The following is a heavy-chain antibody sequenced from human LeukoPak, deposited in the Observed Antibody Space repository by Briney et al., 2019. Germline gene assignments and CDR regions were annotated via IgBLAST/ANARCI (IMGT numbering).Heavy chain of an antibody. Sequence: GGSLRLSCAASGFTFSRYWMSWVRQAPGKGLEWVANIKQDGSEKYYVDSVKGRFTISRDNAENSLYLQMYSLRAEDTAAYYCARDFGSRGSGTLYYFDYWGQGTLVTVSS. CDR2: IKQDGSEK. D-gene: IGHD3-10*01. J-gene: IGHJ4*02. V-gene: IGHV3-7*01. CDR3: ARDFGSRGSGTLYYFDY. CDR1: GFTFSRYW.